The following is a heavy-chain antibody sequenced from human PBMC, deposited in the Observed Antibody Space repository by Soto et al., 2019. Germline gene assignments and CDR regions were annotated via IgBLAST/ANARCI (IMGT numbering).Heavy chain of an antibody. CDR1: GFTFSSYA. V-gene: IGHV3-23*01. D-gene: IGHD2-2*01. J-gene: IGHJ6*02. CDR3: AKDYCSSSSCSIGGYYYYGMDV. CDR2: ISGGGGST. Sequence: RGVLRLSCAASGFTFSSYAMSWVRQPPGKGLEWVPAISGGGGSTYYADSVKGRFTISRDNSKSTMYLQMNSLRAEDTAVYYCAKDYCSSSSCSIGGYYYYGMDVWGQGTTVTVSS.